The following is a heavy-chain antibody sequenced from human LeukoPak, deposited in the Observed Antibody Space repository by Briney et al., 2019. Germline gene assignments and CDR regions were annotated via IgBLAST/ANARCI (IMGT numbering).Heavy chain of an antibody. Sequence: PGGSLRLSCKGSGYSFTSYWIGWVRQMPGKGLEWMGIIYPGDSDTRYSPSFQCQVTISADKSISTAYLQWSSLKASDTAMYYCARGYYYDSSGYFDYWGQGTLVTVSS. CDR2: IYPGDSDT. J-gene: IGHJ4*02. V-gene: IGHV5-51*01. CDR1: GYSFTSYW. CDR3: ARGYYYDSSGYFDY. D-gene: IGHD3-22*01.